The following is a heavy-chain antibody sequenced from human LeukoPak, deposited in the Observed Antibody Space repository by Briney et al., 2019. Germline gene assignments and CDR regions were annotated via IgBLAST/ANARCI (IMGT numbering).Heavy chain of an antibody. CDR2: ISYDGSNK. CDR3: ASGTVYGSGSYSLDY. D-gene: IGHD3-10*01. J-gene: IGHJ4*02. CDR1: GFTFSSYA. Sequence: GGSLRLSCAASGFTFSSYAMHWVRQAPGKGLEWVAVISYDGSNKYYADSVKGRFTISRDNSKNTLYLQMNSLRAEDTAVYYCASGTVYGSGSYSLDYWGQGTLVTVSS. V-gene: IGHV3-30-3*01.